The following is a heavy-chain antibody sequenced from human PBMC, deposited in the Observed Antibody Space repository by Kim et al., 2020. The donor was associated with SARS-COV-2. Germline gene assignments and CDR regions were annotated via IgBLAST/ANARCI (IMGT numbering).Heavy chain of an antibody. CDR1: GFTFSSYS. CDR2: ISSSSSTI. Sequence: GGSLRLSCAASGFTFSSYSMNWVRQAPGKGLEWVSYISSSSSTIYYADSVKGRFTISRDNAKNSLYLQMNSLRDEDTAVYYCASSEGYCSGGSCYWNLWGQGTLVTVSS. J-gene: IGHJ5*02. V-gene: IGHV3-48*02. CDR3: ASSEGYCSGGSCYWNL. D-gene: IGHD2-15*01.